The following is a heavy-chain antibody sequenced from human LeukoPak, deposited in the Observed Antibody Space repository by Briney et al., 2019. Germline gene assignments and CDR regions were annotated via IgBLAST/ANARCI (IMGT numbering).Heavy chain of an antibody. D-gene: IGHD3-10*01. CDR3: AKESSVHAFDI. CDR2: ISWNSGSI. J-gene: IGHJ3*02. Sequence: AGGSLRLSCAASGFTFDDYAMHWVRQAPGKGLEWVSGISWNSGSIGYADSVKGRFIISRDNAKNSLYLQMNSLRAEDTALYYCAKESSVHAFDIWGQGTMVTVSS. CDR1: GFTFDDYA. V-gene: IGHV3-9*01.